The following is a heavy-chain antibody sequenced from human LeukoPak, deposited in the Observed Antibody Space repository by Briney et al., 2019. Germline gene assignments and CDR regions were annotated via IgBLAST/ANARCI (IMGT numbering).Heavy chain of an antibody. Sequence: PGGSLRLSCAASGFTFSSYSMNWVRQAPGKGLEWVSSITSSSSYIYYADSVKGRFTISRDNAKNSLYLQMNSLRAEDTALYYCAKDKVGSGSYPLFDYWGQGTLVTVSS. V-gene: IGHV3-21*04. J-gene: IGHJ4*02. D-gene: IGHD1-26*01. CDR1: GFTFSSYS. CDR3: AKDKVGSGSYPLFDY. CDR2: ITSSSSYI.